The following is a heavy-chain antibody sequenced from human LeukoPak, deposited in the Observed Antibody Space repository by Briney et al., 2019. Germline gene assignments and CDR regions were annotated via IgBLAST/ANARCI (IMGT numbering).Heavy chain of an antibody. CDR3: ARNYGGNSGY. CDR2: IKQDGSEK. CDR1: GFTFSNYW. J-gene: IGHJ4*02. D-gene: IGHD4-23*01. Sequence: PGGSLRLSCAASGFTFSNYWMTWVRQAPEKGLEWVANIKQDGSEKFYVDSVKGRFTISRDNAENSLNLQMNSLRVEDTAVYYCARNYGGNSGYWGQGTLVTVSS. V-gene: IGHV3-7*04.